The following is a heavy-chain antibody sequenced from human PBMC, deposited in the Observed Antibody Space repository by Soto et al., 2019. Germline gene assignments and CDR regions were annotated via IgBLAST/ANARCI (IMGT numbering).Heavy chain of an antibody. CDR2: ISNSGYTI. J-gene: IGHJ5*02. CDR3: ARGIAVAGTNWFEL. Sequence: QVQLVESGGGLVKPGGSLSLSCTASGFTFSHYYMSCIRQAPGKGLEWVSYISNSGYTIYYADSVKGRFTVSRDNAKNSLYLQMYTLKAEDTAVYYCARGIAVAGTNWFELWGQGTLVTVSS. V-gene: IGHV3-11*01. D-gene: IGHD6-19*01. CDR1: GFTFSHYY.